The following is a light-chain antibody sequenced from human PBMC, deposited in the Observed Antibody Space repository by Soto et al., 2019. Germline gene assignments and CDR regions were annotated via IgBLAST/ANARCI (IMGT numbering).Light chain of an antibody. CDR1: SSDVGGYNF. J-gene: IGLJ2*01. CDR3: CSYAGSSTL. V-gene: IGLV2-11*01. Sequence: QSALTQPRSVSGSLGQSVTISCTGTSSDVGGYNFVSWYQQYPGKVPKLIIYDVSQRPSGVPDRFSASKSDNTASLTISGLQAEDEADYYCCSYAGSSTLFGGGTQLTVL. CDR2: DVS.